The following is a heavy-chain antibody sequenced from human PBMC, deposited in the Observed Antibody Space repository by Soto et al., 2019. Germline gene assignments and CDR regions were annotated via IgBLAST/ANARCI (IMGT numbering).Heavy chain of an antibody. CDR1: GGSFSGYY. CDR3: ARGDIVPAASTTYYYYYMDV. J-gene: IGHJ6*03. CDR2: INHSGST. V-gene: IGHV4-34*01. Sequence: PSETLSLTCAVYGGSFSGYYWSWIRQPPGKGLEWIGEINHSGSTNYNPSLKSRVTISVDTSKNQFSLKLSSVTAADTAVYYCARGDIVPAASTTYYYYYMDVWGKGTTVTVSS. D-gene: IGHD2-2*01.